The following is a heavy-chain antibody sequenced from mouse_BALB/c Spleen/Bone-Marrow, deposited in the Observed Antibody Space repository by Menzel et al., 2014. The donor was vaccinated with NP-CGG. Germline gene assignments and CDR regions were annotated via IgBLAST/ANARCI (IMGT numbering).Heavy chain of an antibody. Sequence: QVQLQQSGPELVKPGASVKISCKASGYSLXSYYIHWVKQRPGQGLEWIGWISPRNGSTKYNEKFKGKATLTADTSSSTAYMQLSSLTSEDSAVYFCARRDYYGSTYGFDYWGQGTTLTVSS. CDR1: GYSLXSYY. CDR2: ISPRNGST. J-gene: IGHJ2*01. V-gene: IGHV1-66*01. CDR3: ARRDYYGSTYGFDY. D-gene: IGHD1-1*01.